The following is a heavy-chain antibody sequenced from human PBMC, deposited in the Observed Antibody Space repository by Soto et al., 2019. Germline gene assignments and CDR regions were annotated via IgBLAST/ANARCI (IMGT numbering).Heavy chain of an antibody. V-gene: IGHV3-13*01. CDR3: ARRHTREGAFDI. J-gene: IGHJ3*02. CDR2: IGTAGDT. CDR1: GFTFSSYD. Sequence: GGSLRLSCAASGFTFSSYDMHWVRQATGKGLECVSAIGTAGDTYYPGSVKGRFTISRENAKNSLYLQMNSLRAGDTAVYYCARRHTREGAFDIWGQGTMVTVSS. D-gene: IGHD1-26*01.